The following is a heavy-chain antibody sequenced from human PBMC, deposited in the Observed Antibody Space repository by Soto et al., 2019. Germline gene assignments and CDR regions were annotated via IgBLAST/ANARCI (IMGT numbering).Heavy chain of an antibody. D-gene: IGHD3-3*01. CDR2: IYWDDDK. J-gene: IGHJ4*02. CDR3: AHRVLRTVFGLVTTTAIYFDF. Sequence: QITLNESGPTVVRPTETLTLTCRFSGFSLTTSGVGVGWIRQSPGKAPEWLALIYWDDDKRYSASLKSRLTITKDTSNNQVVLTVSDLDPTDTDTYYCAHRVLRTVFGLVTTTAIYFDFWGQGNPVAVSS. CDR1: GFSLTTSGVG. V-gene: IGHV2-5*02.